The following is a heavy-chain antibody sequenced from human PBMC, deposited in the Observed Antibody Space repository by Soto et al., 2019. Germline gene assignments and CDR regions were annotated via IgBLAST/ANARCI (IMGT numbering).Heavy chain of an antibody. CDR2: ISAYNGNT. Sequence: GASVKVSCKASGYTFTSYGISWVRQAPGQGLEWMGWISAYNGNTNYAQKLQGRVTMTTDTSTSIAYMELSSLRSDDTAVYYCATERVVVAATGFDYWGQGTLVSVSS. V-gene: IGHV1-18*01. J-gene: IGHJ4*02. CDR1: GYTFTSYG. CDR3: ATERVVVAATGFDY. D-gene: IGHD2-15*01.